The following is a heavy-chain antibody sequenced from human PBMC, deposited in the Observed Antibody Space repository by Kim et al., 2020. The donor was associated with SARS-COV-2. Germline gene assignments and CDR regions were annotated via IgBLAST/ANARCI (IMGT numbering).Heavy chain of an antibody. CDR1: SDSISSYY. Sequence: SETLSLTCTVSSDSISSYYWSWIRQLPGKGLEWLGYIYYSGSTDYNPSLKSRVTISWDKSKNQVSLDVTSVSAAATAAYYCTRSVGRGGWHQFDYWGQG. V-gene: IGHV4-59*01. J-gene: IGHJ4*02. CDR3: TRSVGRGGWHQFDY. D-gene: IGHD6-19*01. CDR2: IYYSGST.